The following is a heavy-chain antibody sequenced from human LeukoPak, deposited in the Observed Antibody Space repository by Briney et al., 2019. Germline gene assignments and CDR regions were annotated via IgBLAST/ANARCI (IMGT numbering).Heavy chain of an antibody. D-gene: IGHD1-26*01. CDR2: INDNGGQR. CDR1: GFAFKSYA. V-gene: IGHV3-23*01. J-gene: IGHJ4*01. Sequence: PGGSLRLSCAASGFAFKSYAMTWVRQAPGKGLQWVSNINDNGGQRHYADSVKGRFTISRDNSKNTLFLQMDSLRAEDTAVYYCAKTQWKVGATDYFDYWGHGILVTVSS. CDR3: AKTQWKVGATDYFDY.